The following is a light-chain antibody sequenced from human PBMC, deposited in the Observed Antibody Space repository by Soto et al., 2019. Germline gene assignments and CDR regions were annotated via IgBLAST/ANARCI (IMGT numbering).Light chain of an antibody. V-gene: IGKV3-20*01. J-gene: IGKJ1*01. CDR1: QTVSSS. CDR2: GAS. Sequence: EIVLTQSPATLSLSPGERATLSCRASQTVSSSLAWYQQKPGQAPRLLIYGASNRATGIPDRFSGSGSGTDFTLTISRLEPEDFAVYYCQQYGSSGTFGQGTKVE. CDR3: QQYGSSGT.